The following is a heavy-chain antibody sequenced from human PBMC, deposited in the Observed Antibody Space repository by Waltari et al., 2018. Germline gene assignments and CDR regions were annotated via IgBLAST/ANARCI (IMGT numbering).Heavy chain of an antibody. D-gene: IGHD4-17*01. CDR3: AGAVTTSGYYGMDV. J-gene: IGHJ6*02. CDR2: IYGGGST. V-gene: IGHV3-53*01. CDR1: GFTVSSNY. Sequence: EVQLVESGGGLIQPGGSLRLSCAASGFTVSSNYMSWVRKAPGKGLEWVSVIYGGGSTYYADSVKGRFTISRDNSKNTLYLQMNSLRAEDTAVYYCAGAVTTSGYYGMDVWGQGTTVTVSS.